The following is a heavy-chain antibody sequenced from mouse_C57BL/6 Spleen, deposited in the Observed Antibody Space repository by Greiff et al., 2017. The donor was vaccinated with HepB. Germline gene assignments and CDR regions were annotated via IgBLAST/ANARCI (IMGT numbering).Heavy chain of an antibody. D-gene: IGHD1-1*01. CDR3: GYGSSYSFAY. V-gene: IGHV1-50*01. J-gene: IGHJ3*01. CDR2: IDPSDSYT. CDR1: GYTFTSYW. Sequence: VQLQQSGAELVKPGASVKLSCKASGYTFTSYWMQWVKQRPGQGLEWIGEIDPSDSYTNYNQKFKGKATLTVDTSSSTAYMQLSSLTSEDSAVYYCGYGSSYSFAYWGQGTLVTVSA.